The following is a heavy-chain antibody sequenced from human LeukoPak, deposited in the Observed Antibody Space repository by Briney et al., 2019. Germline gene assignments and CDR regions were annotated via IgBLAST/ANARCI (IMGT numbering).Heavy chain of an antibody. V-gene: IGHV4-59*08. D-gene: IGHD2-2*01. CDR3: ARRATSGNYQMLHFDS. J-gene: IGHJ4*01. CDR1: GTSISRTY. Sequence: PSETLSLTCTVSGTSISRTYWSWIRQPPGRGLESVGYAYDTGDTNYNPSLKSRVTMSLDTSKNQFSLTLSSVTAADTAIYYCARRATSGNYQMLHFDSWGQGILVTVSS. CDR2: AYDTGDT.